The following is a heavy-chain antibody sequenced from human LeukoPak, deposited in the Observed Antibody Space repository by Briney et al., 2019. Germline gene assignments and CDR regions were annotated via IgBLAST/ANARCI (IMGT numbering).Heavy chain of an antibody. Sequence: SETLSLTCTVSGGSISSSSYYWGWIRQPPGKGLEWIGSIYYSGSTYYNPSLKSRVTISVDTSKNQFSLKPSSVTAADTAVYYCARRSGSYSWFDPWGQGTLVTVSS. CDR3: ARRSGSYSWFDP. CDR1: GGSISSSSYY. CDR2: IYYSGST. J-gene: IGHJ5*02. V-gene: IGHV4-39*01. D-gene: IGHD1-26*01.